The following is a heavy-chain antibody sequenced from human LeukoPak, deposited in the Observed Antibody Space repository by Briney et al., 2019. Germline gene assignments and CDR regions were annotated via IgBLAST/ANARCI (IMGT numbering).Heavy chain of an antibody. Sequence: GESLKISCKGSGYSFTTYWIGWVRQMPGKGLEWTGIIYPGDSDTRYSPSFQGQVTISADKSISTVYLQWSSLKASDTAMYYCARGRDAYINDAFDIWGQGTTVTVSS. CDR2: IYPGDSDT. D-gene: IGHD5-24*01. CDR1: GYSFTTYW. V-gene: IGHV5-51*01. J-gene: IGHJ3*02. CDR3: ARGRDAYINDAFDI.